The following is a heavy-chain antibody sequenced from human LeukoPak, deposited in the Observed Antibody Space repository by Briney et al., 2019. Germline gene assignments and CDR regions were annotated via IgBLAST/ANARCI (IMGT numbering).Heavy chain of an antibody. CDR1: GYTFTGCY. V-gene: IGHV1-2*02. CDR2: INPNSGGT. J-gene: IGHJ4*02. CDR3: ARNLRGYSYDYYCDY. Sequence: ASVKVSCKASGYTFTGCYMHWVRQAPGQGLEGMGWINPNSGGTNYAQKFQGRVTMTRDTSISTAYMELSRLRSDDTAVYYCARNLRGYSYDYYCDYWGQGTLVTVSS. D-gene: IGHD5-18*01.